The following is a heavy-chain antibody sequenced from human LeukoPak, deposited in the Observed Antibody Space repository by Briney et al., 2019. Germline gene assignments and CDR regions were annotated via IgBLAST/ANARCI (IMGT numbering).Heavy chain of an antibody. D-gene: IGHD1-26*01. J-gene: IGHJ4*02. Sequence: GGSLRLSCAASGFTFSSYGMHWVRQAPGKGLEWVAVISYDASNKYYADSVKGRFIISRGNSKNTLYLQMNSLRAEDTAVYYCAKLSMGATVDYWGQGTLVTVSS. CDR1: GFTFSSYG. CDR3: AKLSMGATVDY. V-gene: IGHV3-30*18. CDR2: ISYDASNK.